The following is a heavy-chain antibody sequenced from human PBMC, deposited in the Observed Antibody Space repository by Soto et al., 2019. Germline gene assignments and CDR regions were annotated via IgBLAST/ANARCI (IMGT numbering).Heavy chain of an antibody. CDR2: TYYSGST. CDR3: ARATVATTNFDY. CDR1: GGSISSYY. D-gene: IGHD5-12*01. J-gene: IGHJ4*02. V-gene: IGHV4-59*01. Sequence: SETLSLTCTVSGGSISSYYWSWIRQPPGKGLEWIGYTYYSGSTNYNPSLKSRVTISVDTSKNQFSLKLSSVTAADTAVYYCARATVATTNFDYWGQGTLVTVS.